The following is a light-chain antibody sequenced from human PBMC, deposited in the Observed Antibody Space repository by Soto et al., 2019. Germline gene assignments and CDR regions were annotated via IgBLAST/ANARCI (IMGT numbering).Light chain of an antibody. CDR3: LQLRSYPWT. CDR1: QAIRND. CDR2: AAS. J-gene: IGKJ1*01. V-gene: IGKV1-17*01. Sequence: DIQMTQSPSSLSASVGDRITITCRASQAIRNDLGWFQQTPGKAPKRLIYAASSLQSGVPSRFSGSGSGTDFTLTISSLQPEDFATYYCLQLRSYPWTFGQVTKVDIK.